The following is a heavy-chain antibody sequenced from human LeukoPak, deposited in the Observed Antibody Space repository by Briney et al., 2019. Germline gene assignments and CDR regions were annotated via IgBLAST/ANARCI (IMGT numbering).Heavy chain of an antibody. Sequence: SETLSLTCTVSGGSISSSSYYWGWIRQPPGKGLEWIGSIYCSGSTYYNTSLKSRVTISVDTSKNQFSLKLSSVTAADTAVYYCARPARITGTTGYYGMDVWGQGTTVTVSS. CDR3: ARPARITGTTGYYGMDV. CDR2: IYCSGST. V-gene: IGHV4-39*01. J-gene: IGHJ6*02. CDR1: GGSISSSSYY. D-gene: IGHD1-7*01.